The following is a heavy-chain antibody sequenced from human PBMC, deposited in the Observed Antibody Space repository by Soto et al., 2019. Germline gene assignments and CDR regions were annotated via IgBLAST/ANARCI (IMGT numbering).Heavy chain of an antibody. V-gene: IGHV4-4*07. D-gene: IGHD1-1*01. CDR1: GDSINNYY. Sequence: VRLQESGPGLVEPSETLALTCSVSGDSINNYYWSWIRQPAGKGREWIGQIYSSGSANYNPSLKTLGTMSVDTSKNQVFLSVTSVTAADTAVYFCARGGTRSADLPTYWGQGIQVIVSS. J-gene: IGHJ4*02. CDR2: IYSSGSA. CDR3: ARGGTRSADLPTY.